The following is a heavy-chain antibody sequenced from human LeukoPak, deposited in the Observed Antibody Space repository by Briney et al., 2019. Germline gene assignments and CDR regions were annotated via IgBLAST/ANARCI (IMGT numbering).Heavy chain of an antibody. V-gene: IGHV5-10-1*01. D-gene: IGHD2-15*01. Sequence: HGESLKISCKGSGYNFTSHWIIWVRQMPGKGLEWMGRIDPSDSYINYSPSSQGHVTISVDRSITTAYLQWSSLKASDTAMYYCARHDVVAAYNAFDIWGQGTMVTVSS. CDR2: IDPSDSYI. CDR1: GYNFTSHW. J-gene: IGHJ3*02. CDR3: ARHDVVAAYNAFDI.